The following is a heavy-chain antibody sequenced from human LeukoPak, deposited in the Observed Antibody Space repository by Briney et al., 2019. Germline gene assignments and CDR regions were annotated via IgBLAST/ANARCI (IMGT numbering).Heavy chain of an antibody. J-gene: IGHJ4*02. V-gene: IGHV3-23*01. CDR3: AKSMGGSGVCLNFDS. Sequence: GWSLSVSCEASGFTFITYVMSWVRQAPGKGLQWVSGVSSGDSNTYYTDSVKGRFTISRDNSKNTLYLQINSLGAEDPAVYYCAKSMGGSGVCLNFDSWGQGILVTVSS. CDR2: VSSGDSNT. D-gene: IGHD2-21*02. CDR1: GFTFITYV.